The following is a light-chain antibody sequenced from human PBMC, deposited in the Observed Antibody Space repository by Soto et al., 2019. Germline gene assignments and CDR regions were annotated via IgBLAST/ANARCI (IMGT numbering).Light chain of an antibody. CDR1: QSVSSSS. J-gene: IGKJ2*01. V-gene: IGKV3-20*01. Sequence: EIVLTQSPGTLSLSPGERATLSCRASQSVSSSSLAWYQQKPGQAPRLLIYGASSRATGIPDRFSGSGSGTDFTLTISRLEPEDFAVYYCQQYGSSPYTFGQGTKREIK. CDR2: GAS. CDR3: QQYGSSPYT.